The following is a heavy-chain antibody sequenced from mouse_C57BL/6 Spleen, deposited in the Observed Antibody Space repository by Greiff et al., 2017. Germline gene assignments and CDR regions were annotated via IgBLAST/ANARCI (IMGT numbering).Heavy chain of an antibody. CDR3: ASPDDGNYLAWFAY. CDR1: GYAFSSSW. D-gene: IGHD2-3*01. Sequence: QVQLQQSGPELVKPGASVKISCKASGYAFSSSWMNWVKQRPGKGLEWIGRIYPGDGDTNYNGKFKGKATLTADKSSSTAYMQLSSLTSEDSAVYFCASPDDGNYLAWFAYWGQGTLVTVSA. V-gene: IGHV1-82*01. J-gene: IGHJ3*01. CDR2: IYPGDGDT.